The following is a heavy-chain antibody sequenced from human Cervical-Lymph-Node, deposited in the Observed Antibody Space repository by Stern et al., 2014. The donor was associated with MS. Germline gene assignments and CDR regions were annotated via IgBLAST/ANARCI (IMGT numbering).Heavy chain of an antibody. CDR2: INWNSSNV. CDR1: GFTFDDYA. Sequence: EVQLVESGGGLVQPGRSLRLSCTTSGFTFDDYAMHWVRQAPGKGLEWVSGINWNSSNVAYSGSVRGRFTISRDNAKNSLYLQMNSLRPEDTALYYCAKMVCDCSGGRCYGAPFDNWGQGTLVTVSS. V-gene: IGHV3-9*01. CDR3: AKMVCDCSGGRCYGAPFDN. J-gene: IGHJ4*02. D-gene: IGHD2-15*01.